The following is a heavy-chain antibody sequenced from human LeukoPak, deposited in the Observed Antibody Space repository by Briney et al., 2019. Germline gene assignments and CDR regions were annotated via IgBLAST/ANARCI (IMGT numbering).Heavy chain of an antibody. D-gene: IGHD6-13*01. V-gene: IGHV4-34*01. Sequence: SETLSLTCAVYGGSFSGYYWSWIRQPPGKWLEWIGEVNHSGSTNYNPSLKSRVTISVDTSKDQFSLKLSSVPAADTAVYYCARGSSQGYSSSWYLNYYYGMDVWGQGTTVTVSS. CDR3: ARGSSQGYSSSWYLNYYYGMDV. CDR2: VNHSGST. J-gene: IGHJ6*02. CDR1: GGSFSGYY.